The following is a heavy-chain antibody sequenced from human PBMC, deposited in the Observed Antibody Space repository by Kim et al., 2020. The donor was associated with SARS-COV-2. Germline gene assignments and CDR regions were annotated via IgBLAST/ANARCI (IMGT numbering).Heavy chain of an antibody. Sequence: YYADSVKGRFTISRDNSKNTLYLQMSSLRAEDTAVYYCVKEGYSYGTIDYWGQGTLVTVSS. J-gene: IGHJ4*02. D-gene: IGHD5-18*01. V-gene: IGHV3-64D*09. CDR3: VKEGYSYGTIDY.